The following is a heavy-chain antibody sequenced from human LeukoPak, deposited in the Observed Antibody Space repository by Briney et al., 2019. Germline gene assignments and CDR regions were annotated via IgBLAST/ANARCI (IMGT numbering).Heavy chain of an antibody. CDR2: ISGSGGST. CDR1: GFTFSSYA. J-gene: IGHJ5*02. CDR3: AKTRSRNMITFGGVENWFDP. D-gene: IGHD3-16*01. Sequence: GGSLRLSCAASGFTFSSYAMTWIRQAPGKGLEWVSSISGSGGSTYYADSVKGRFTISRDNSRNMLFLQMNSLRAEDTAVYYCAKTRSRNMITFGGVENWFDPWGQGTLVTVSS. V-gene: IGHV3-23*01.